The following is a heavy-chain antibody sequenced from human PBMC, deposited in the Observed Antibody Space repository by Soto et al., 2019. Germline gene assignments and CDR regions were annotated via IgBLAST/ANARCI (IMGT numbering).Heavy chain of an antibody. D-gene: IGHD5-12*01. V-gene: IGHV1-3*01. J-gene: IGHJ4*02. CDR1: GYTFTSYA. CDR3: ARVRSKRGYSGYDPDFDY. Sequence: ASVKVSCKASGYTFTSYAMHWVRQAPGQRLEWMGWINAGNGNTKYSQKFQGRVTITRDTSASTAYMELSSLRSEDTAVYYCARVRSKRGYSGYDPDFDYWGQGTLVTVSS. CDR2: INAGNGNT.